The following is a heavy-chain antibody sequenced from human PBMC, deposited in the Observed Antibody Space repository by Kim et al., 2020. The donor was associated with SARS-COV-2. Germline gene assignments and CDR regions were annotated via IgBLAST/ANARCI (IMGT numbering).Heavy chain of an antibody. J-gene: IGHJ4*02. CDR3: ARGGTPYSSSWRGFDY. D-gene: IGHD6-13*01. V-gene: IGHV4-59*09. Sequence: SLKSRVTISVDTSKNQFSLKLSSVTAADTAVYYCARGGTPYSSSWRGFDYWGQGTLVTVSS.